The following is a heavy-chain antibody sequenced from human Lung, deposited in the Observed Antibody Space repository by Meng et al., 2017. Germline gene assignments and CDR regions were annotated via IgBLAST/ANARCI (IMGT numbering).Heavy chain of an antibody. V-gene: IGHV4-34*01. D-gene: IGHD4-11*01. CDR2: INHSGST. CDR3: ARGPTTMAHDFDY. J-gene: IGHJ4*02. Sequence: QVQLQQGGPGLLTPSETLSLPSVVSGGSFSDYYWSWIRQPPGKGLEWIGEINHSGSTNYNPSLESRATISVDTSQNNLSLKLSSVTAADSAVYYCARGPTTMAHDFDYWGQGTLVTVSS. CDR1: GGSFSDYY.